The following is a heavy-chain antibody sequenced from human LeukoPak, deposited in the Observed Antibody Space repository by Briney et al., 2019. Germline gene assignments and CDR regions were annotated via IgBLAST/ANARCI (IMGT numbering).Heavy chain of an antibody. D-gene: IGHD6-13*01. CDR2: MSYSGST. Sequence: SETLSLTCTVSGGSITSSSYSWGWIRQPPGKGLEWIASMSYSGSTYYNPSLKSRVTISVDTSRNQFSLKLSSVTAADTAVYYCARGSSSSHHPALSWGQGTLVTVSS. V-gene: IGHV4-39*07. J-gene: IGHJ4*02. CDR1: GGSITSSSYS. CDR3: ARGSSSSHHPALS.